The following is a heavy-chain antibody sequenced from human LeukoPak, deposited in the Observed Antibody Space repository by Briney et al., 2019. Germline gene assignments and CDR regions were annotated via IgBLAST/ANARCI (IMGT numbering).Heavy chain of an antibody. J-gene: IGHJ4*02. CDR2: FDPEDGET. D-gene: IGHD1-14*01. V-gene: IGHV1-24*01. CDR1: GYTLTELS. CDR3: ATNGYNPGGWYY. Sequence: ASVKVSCKVSGYTLTELSMHWVRQAPGKGLEWTGGFDPEDGETIYAQKFQGRVTMTEDTSTDTAYMELSSVRSEDTAVYYCATNGYNPGGWYYWGQGALVTVSS.